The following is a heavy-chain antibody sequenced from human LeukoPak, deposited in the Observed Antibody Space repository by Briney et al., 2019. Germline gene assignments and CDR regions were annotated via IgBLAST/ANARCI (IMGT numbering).Heavy chain of an antibody. CDR2: IYYSGST. D-gene: IGHD3-22*01. Sequence: SETLSLTCTVSGGSISSYYWSWIRQPPGKGLEWIGYIYYSGSTNYNPSLKSRATISVDTSKNQFSLKLSSVTAADTAVYYCARGRFGIVSYYYMDVWDKGTTVTVSS. V-gene: IGHV4-59*08. J-gene: IGHJ6*03. CDR3: ARGRFGIVSYYYMDV. CDR1: GGSISSYY.